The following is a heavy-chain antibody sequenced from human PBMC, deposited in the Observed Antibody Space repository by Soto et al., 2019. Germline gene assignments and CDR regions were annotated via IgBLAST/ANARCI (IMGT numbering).Heavy chain of an antibody. CDR3: ARRPYDTTGYFNS. CDR1: GYNFGRYW. V-gene: IGHV5-51*01. CDR2: IYPDDSDT. Sequence: GESLKISCKGSGYNFGRYWIGWVRQMPGKGLEWMGIIYPDDSDTSYSPAFRGQVTISVDKSISTTYLQWNSLKASDTAMYYCARRPYDTTGYFNSWGQGTLVTVS. J-gene: IGHJ5*01. D-gene: IGHD3-22*01.